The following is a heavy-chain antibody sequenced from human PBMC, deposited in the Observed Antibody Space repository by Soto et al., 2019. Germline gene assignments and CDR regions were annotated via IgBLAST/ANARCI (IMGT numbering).Heavy chain of an antibody. V-gene: IGHV4-59*01. Sequence: SEALSLTCTVSGGSISSYYWSWIRQPPGKGLEWIGYIYYSGSTNYNPSLKSRVTISVDTSKNQFSLKMSSVTAADTAVYYCARYNGSGYYYYYLMSVRGQATTGTVSS. D-gene: IGHD1-1*01. CDR3: ARYNGSGYYYYYLMSV. J-gene: IGHJ6*02. CDR2: IYYSGST. CDR1: GGSISSYY.